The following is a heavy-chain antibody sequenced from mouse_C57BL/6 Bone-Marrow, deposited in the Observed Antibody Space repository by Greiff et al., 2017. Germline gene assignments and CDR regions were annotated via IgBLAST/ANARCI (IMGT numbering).Heavy chain of an antibody. D-gene: IGHD4-1*01. CDR1: GFTFSDAW. V-gene: IGHV6-6*01. CDR3: TRNWGYYFDY. CDR2: IRNKANNHAT. J-gene: IGHJ2*01. Sequence: EVKVEESGGGLVQPGGSMKLSCAASGFTFSDAWMDWVRQSPEKGLEWVAEIRNKANNHATYYAESVKGRFTISRDDSKSSGYLQMNSLRAEDTGIYYCTRNWGYYFDYWGQGTTLTVSS.